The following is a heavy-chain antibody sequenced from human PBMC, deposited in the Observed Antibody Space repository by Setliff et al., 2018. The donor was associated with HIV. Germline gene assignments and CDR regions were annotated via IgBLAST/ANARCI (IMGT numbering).Heavy chain of an antibody. D-gene: IGHD5-12*01. V-gene: IGHV4-34*01. CDR2: INHSGST. CDR3: ARGATLLPGYSDRWEYFYMDV. CDR1: GGSFSEYY. J-gene: IGHJ6*03. Sequence: PSETLSLTCAVYGGSFSEYYWSWIRQSPGKGLEWIGEINHSGSTHYNPPLKSRATISVDTSKNQFSLRLNSVTAADTAVYYCARGATLLPGYSDRWEYFYMDVWGKGTMVTVSS.